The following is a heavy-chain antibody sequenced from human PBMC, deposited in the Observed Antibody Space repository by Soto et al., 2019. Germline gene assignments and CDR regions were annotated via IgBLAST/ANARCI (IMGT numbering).Heavy chain of an antibody. Sequence: CKGFGYSFTSFWIGWVRQMPGKGLEWMGIIYPGDSDTRYSPSFQGQVTISADKSISTAYLQWSSLKASDTAMYYCARHRPLAIAAADAMDVWGQGTTVTGSS. CDR3: ARHRPLAIAAADAMDV. D-gene: IGHD6-13*01. CDR2: IYPGDSDT. V-gene: IGHV5-51*01. J-gene: IGHJ6*02. CDR1: GYSFTSFW.